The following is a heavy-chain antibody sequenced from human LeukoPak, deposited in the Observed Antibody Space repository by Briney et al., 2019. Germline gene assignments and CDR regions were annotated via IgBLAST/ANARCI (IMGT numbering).Heavy chain of an antibody. CDR3: ARTPSSWYHYFDY. CDR2: INHDGST. V-gene: IGHV4-34*01. CDR1: GGSFSGYY. J-gene: IGHJ4*02. Sequence: SETLSLTCAVYGGSFSGYYWSWIRQPPGKGLEWIGEINHDGSTNYNPSLKSRVTISVDTSKNQFSLKLSSVTAADTAVYYCARTPSSWYHYFDYWGQGTLVTVSS. D-gene: IGHD6-13*01.